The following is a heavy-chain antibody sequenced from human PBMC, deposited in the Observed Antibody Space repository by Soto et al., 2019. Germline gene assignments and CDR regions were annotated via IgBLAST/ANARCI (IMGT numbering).Heavy chain of an antibody. CDR1: GFSLHTGGVT. Sequence: ESGPPLVNPTATLTLTCVFSGFSLHTGGVTVGWIRQPPGKALAWVALIYWDDGKRYTPSLKSRLTITKENSRKKVVLKMTNVDPDDTPTYFRAPSSAPRVYFQHCGGGPLVNVSS. J-gene: IGHJ1*01. CDR3: APSSAPRVYFQH. CDR2: IYWDDGK. D-gene: IGHD6-6*01. V-gene: IGHV2-5*02.